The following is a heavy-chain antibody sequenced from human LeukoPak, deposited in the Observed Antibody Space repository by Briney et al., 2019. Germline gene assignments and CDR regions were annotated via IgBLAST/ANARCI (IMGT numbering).Heavy chain of an antibody. CDR3: AREGYCSSTSCPAYLGMAVAGFDY. V-gene: IGHV3-21*01. J-gene: IGHJ4*02. CDR1: GFTFSSYS. Sequence: GGSLRLSCAASGFTFSSYSMNWVRQAPGKGLEWVSSISSSSSYIYYADSVKGRFTISRDNAKNSLYLQMNSLRAEDTAVYYCAREGYCSSTSCPAYLGMAVAGFDYWGQGTLVTVSS. D-gene: IGHD2-2*01. CDR2: ISSSSSYI.